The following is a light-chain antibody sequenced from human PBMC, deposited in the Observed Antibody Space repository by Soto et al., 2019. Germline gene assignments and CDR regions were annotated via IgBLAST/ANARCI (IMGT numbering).Light chain of an antibody. CDR3: QQYNNWPRT. CDR1: QGVGDW. CDR2: KAS. V-gene: IGKV1-5*03. Sequence: IQMSKSPSAMSASVRDRVTMTCRASQGVGDWLDWYQQKPGKVPKLLIYKASSLESGVPSRFSGSGSGTEFTLTISSLQAEDFAVYYCQQYNNWPRTFGQGTKVDIK. J-gene: IGKJ1*01.